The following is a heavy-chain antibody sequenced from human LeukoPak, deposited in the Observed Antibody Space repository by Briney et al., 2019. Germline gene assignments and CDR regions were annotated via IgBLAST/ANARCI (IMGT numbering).Heavy chain of an antibody. CDR2: INPNSGGT. CDR1: GYTFTAYY. J-gene: IGHJ4*02. V-gene: IGHV1-2*06. Sequence: GASVTVSCTASGYTFTAYYIHWVRQAPGQGLEWMGRINPNSGGTNFAEKFQGRVTMTRDTSISTAYMELSRLRSDDTAVYYCTRVGSNHNFDYWGQGALVTVSS. CDR3: TRVGSNHNFDY. D-gene: IGHD2-2*01.